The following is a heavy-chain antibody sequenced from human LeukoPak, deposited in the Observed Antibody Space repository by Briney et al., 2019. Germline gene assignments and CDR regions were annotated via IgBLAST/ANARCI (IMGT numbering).Heavy chain of an antibody. V-gene: IGHV1-69*05. D-gene: IGHD1-26*01. CDR3: ARDRASGSYPPNFDY. Sequence: GASVKVSCKASGYTFTSYGISWVRQAPGQGLEWMGGIIPIFGTANYAQKFQGRVTITTDESTSTAYMELSSLRSEDTAVYYCARDRASGSYPPNFDYWGQGTLVTVSS. J-gene: IGHJ4*02. CDR1: GYTFTSYG. CDR2: IIPIFGTA.